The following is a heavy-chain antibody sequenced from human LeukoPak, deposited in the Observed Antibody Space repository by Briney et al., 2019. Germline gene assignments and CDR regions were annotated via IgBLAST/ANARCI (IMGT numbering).Heavy chain of an antibody. J-gene: IGHJ4*02. CDR3: ARIWLIRGYTYFDQ. Sequence: ASVKVPCKASGYTFTGYYIHWVRQAPGQGLEWMGRINPKSGDTNYAQKLQGRVTMTRDTSINTAYMELSSLKSDDTAVYYCARIWLIRGYTYFDQWGQGTLVTVSS. V-gene: IGHV1-2*06. CDR2: INPKSGDT. D-gene: IGHD6-19*01. CDR1: GYTFTGYY.